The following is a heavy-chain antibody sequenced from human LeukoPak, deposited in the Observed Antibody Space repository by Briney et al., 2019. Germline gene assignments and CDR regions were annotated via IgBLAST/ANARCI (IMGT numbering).Heavy chain of an antibody. CDR2: IWYDGSNK. D-gene: IGHD4-17*01. Sequence: PGGSLRLSCAASGFTFSNYGMHWVRQAPGKGLEWAAVIWYDGSNKYYADSVKGRFTISRDNSKNTLYLQMNSLRAEDTAVYYCARNQDYGVYNSVGAFDIWGQGTMVTVSS. CDR3: ARNQDYGVYNSVGAFDI. J-gene: IGHJ3*02. V-gene: IGHV3-33*01. CDR1: GFTFSNYG.